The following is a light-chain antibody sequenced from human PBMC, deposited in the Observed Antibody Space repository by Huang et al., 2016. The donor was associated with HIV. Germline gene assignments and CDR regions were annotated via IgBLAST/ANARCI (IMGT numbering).Light chain of an antibody. CDR2: GAS. V-gene: IGKV3-20*01. CDR1: QSVTSSY. Sequence: EIVLRQSPGTLSLSPGERATLSCRANQSVTSSYLAWYQQKPGQAPRLVIYGASTRATGIPDRFAGSGSGTDFTLAISRLEPEDVAVYYCQQYNDSPWTFGQGTKVEIK. CDR3: QQYNDSPWT. J-gene: IGKJ1*01.